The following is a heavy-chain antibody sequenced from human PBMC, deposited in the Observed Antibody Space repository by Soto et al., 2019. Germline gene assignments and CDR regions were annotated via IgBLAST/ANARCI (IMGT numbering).Heavy chain of an antibody. Sequence: SETLSLTCTVSGGSISSGDYYWSWIRQPPGKGLEWIGYIYYSGSTYYNPSLKSRVTISVDTSKNQFSLKLSSVTAADTAVYYCARAVLVDYYDSSGHTFSYYFDYWGQGTLVTVSS. D-gene: IGHD3-22*01. CDR3: ARAVLVDYYDSSGHTFSYYFDY. CDR2: IYYSGST. J-gene: IGHJ4*02. CDR1: GGSISSGDYY. V-gene: IGHV4-30-4*01.